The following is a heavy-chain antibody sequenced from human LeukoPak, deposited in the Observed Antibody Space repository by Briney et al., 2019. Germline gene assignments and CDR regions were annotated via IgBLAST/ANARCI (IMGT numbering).Heavy chain of an antibody. CDR3: ARGWSYSGYDFDY. Sequence: SETLSLTCSVSGGSINITNYYWGWIRQPPGKGLEWIGSIYRSGSTYYNPSLKSRVTISVDTSKKQFSLKLNSVTAADTAVYYCARGWSYSGYDFDYWGQGTLVTVSS. CDR2: IYRSGST. J-gene: IGHJ4*02. D-gene: IGHD5-12*01. CDR1: GGSINITNYY. V-gene: IGHV4-39*02.